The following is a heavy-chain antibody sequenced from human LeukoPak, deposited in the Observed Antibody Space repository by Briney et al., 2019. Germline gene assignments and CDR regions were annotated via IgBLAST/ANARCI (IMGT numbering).Heavy chain of an antibody. Sequence: GGSLRLSCAASGFTFSSYWMSWVRQAPGKGLEWVANIKQDGSEKYYVDSVKGRFTISRDNAKNSLYLQMNSLRAEDTAVYYCAKVGLVVGPFWSGYYHFDYWGQGTLVTVSS. CDR3: AKVGLVVGPFWSGYYHFDY. J-gene: IGHJ4*02. CDR1: GFTFSSYW. V-gene: IGHV3-7*01. CDR2: IKQDGSEK. D-gene: IGHD3-3*01.